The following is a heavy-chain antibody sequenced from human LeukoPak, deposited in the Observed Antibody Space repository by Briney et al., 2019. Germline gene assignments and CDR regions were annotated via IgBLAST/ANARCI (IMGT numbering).Heavy chain of an antibody. CDR1: GGSISSSSYY. V-gene: IGHV4-39*07. CDR2: IYYSGST. D-gene: IGHD5/OR15-5a*01. CDR3: ARGVHDERGAYGMDV. J-gene: IGHJ6*02. Sequence: SETLSLTCTVSGGSISSSSYYWGWIRQPPGKGLEWIGSIYYSGSTYYNPSLKSRVTISVDTSKNQFSLKVTSLTAADTAVYFCARGVHDERGAYGMDVWGQGTTVTVSS.